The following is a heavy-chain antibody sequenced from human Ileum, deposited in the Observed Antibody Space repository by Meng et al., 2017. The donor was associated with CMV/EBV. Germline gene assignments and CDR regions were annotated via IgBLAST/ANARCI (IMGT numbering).Heavy chain of an antibody. V-gene: IGHV3-20*03. CDR3: ARGPSDRGATRYFDL. CDR2: VSGKGDKK. Sequence: SGYKFDYYDMRKDRRSPGKGKEWECGVSGKGDKKNKEEAEKGRFSISRDNANSLFLQKNSLRAEDTAFYFCARGPSDRGATRYFDLWGRGTLVTVSS. J-gene: IGHJ2*01. CDR1: GYKFDYYD.